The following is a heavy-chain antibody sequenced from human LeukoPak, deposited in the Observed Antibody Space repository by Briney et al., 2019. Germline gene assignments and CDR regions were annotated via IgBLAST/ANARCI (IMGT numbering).Heavy chain of an antibody. CDR3: AKDRAMVRGVIGFDY. V-gene: IGHV3-23*01. J-gene: IGHJ4*02. CDR1: GFTSSSYA. D-gene: IGHD3-10*01. CDR2: ISGSGGST. Sequence: GGSLRLSCTASGFTSSSYAMSWVRQAPGKGLEWVSAISGSGGSTYYADSVKGRFTISRDNSKNTLYLQMNSLRAEDTAVYYCAKDRAMVRGVIGFDYWGQGTLVTVSS.